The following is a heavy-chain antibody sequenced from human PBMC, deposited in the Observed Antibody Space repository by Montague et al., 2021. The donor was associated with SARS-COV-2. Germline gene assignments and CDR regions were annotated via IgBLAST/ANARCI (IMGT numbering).Heavy chain of an antibody. J-gene: IGHJ3*02. CDR3: ARVQGITMIVVVIGAFDI. CDR1: GGSISSGGYY. CDR2: IYYSGST. D-gene: IGHD3-22*01. Sequence: TLPLTCTVSGGSISSGGYYWSWIRQRPGKGLEWIGYIYYSGSTYYNPSLKSRVTISVDTSKNQFSLKLSSATAADTAVYYCARVQGITMIVVVIGAFDIWGQGTMVTVSS. V-gene: IGHV4-31*03.